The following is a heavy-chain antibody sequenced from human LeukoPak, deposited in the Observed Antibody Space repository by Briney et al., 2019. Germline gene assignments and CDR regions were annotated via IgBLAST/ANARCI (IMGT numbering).Heavy chain of an antibody. CDR2: IYYSGST. CDR3: ARVESTVTTPYDY. J-gene: IGHJ4*02. V-gene: IGHV4-30-4*01. Sequence: SQTLSLTCTVSGGSISSGDYYWSWIRQPPGKGLEWIGYIYYSGSTYYNPSLKSRVTISVDTSKNQFSLKLSSVTAADTAVYYCARVESTVTTPYDYWGQGTLVTVSS. D-gene: IGHD4-11*01. CDR1: GGSISSGDYY.